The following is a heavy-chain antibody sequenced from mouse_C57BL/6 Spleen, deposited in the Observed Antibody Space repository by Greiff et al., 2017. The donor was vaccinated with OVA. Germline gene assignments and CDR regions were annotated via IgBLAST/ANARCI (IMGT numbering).Heavy chain of an antibody. Sequence: QVQLQQPGAELVRPGSSVKLSCKASGYTFTSYWMDWVKQRPGQGLEWIGNIYPSDSETHYNQKFKDKATLTADKSSSTAYMQLSSLTSEDSAVYYCARDYGSSYYFDYWGQGTTLTVSS. D-gene: IGHD1-1*01. CDR1: GYTFTSYW. J-gene: IGHJ2*01. V-gene: IGHV1-61*01. CDR3: ARDYGSSYYFDY. CDR2: IYPSDSET.